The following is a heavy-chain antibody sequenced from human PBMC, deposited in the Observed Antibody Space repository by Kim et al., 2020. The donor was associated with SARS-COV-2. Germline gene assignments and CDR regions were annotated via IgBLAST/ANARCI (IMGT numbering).Heavy chain of an antibody. Sequence: GGSLRLSCAASGFTFSSYSMNWVRQAPGKGLEWVSSISSSSSYIYYADSVKGRFTISRDNAKNSLYLQMNSLRAEDTAVYYCASDRPSSSSWYVTRNDAFDIWGQGTMVTVSS. CDR2: ISSSSSYI. J-gene: IGHJ3*02. V-gene: IGHV3-21*01. D-gene: IGHD6-13*01. CDR3: ASDRPSSSSWYVTRNDAFDI. CDR1: GFTFSSYS.